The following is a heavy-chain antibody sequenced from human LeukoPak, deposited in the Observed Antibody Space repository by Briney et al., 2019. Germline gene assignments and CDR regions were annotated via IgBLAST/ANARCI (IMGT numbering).Heavy chain of an antibody. V-gene: IGHV1-2*06. Sequence: ASVKVSCKASGYTFTGYYMHWVRQAPGQGLEWMGRINPNSGGTNYAQKFQGRVTITTDESTSTAYMELSSLRSEDTAVYYCARGYYGGPTDYWGQGTLVTVSS. D-gene: IGHD3-10*01. CDR1: GYTFTGYY. J-gene: IGHJ4*02. CDR2: INPNSGGT. CDR3: ARGYYGGPTDY.